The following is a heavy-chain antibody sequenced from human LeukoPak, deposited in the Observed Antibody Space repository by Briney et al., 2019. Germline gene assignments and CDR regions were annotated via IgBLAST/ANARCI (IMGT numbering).Heavy chain of an antibody. D-gene: IGHD3-10*01. CDR3: AKPGITMVRGAYFDY. CDR1: GFTFSSYG. V-gene: IGHV3-23*01. Sequence: GGTLRLSCAASGFTFSSYGMSWVRQAPGKGLEWVSAISGSGGSTYYADSVKGRFTISRDNSKNTLYLQMNSLRAEDTAVYYCAKPGITMVRGAYFDYWGQGTLVTISS. CDR2: ISGSGGST. J-gene: IGHJ4*02.